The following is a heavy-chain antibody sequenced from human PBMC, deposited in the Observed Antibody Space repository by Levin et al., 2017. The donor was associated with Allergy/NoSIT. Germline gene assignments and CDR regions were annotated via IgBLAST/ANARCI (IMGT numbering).Heavy chain of an antibody. V-gene: IGHV4-59*01. D-gene: IGHD3-22*01. Sequence: SETLSLTCTVSGGSISSYYWSWIRQPPGKGLEWIGYIYYSGSTNYNPSLKSRVTISVDTSKNQFSLKLSSVTAADTAVYYCARGRGSYYDSSGYYYGFDYWGQGTLVTVSS. J-gene: IGHJ4*02. CDR2: IYYSGST. CDR1: GGSISSYY. CDR3: ARGRGSYYDSSGYYYGFDY.